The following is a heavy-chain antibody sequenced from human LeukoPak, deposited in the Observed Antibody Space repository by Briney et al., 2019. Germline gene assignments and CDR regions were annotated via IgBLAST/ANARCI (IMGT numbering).Heavy chain of an antibody. CDR2: ISSCSHYI. V-gene: IGHV3-21*01. CDR1: GFIFSTYN. D-gene: IGHD3-16*01. Sequence: GGSLRLSCAASGFIFSTYNMHWVRQATGEGLEWVSFISSCSHYILYADSVKGRFTISRDNAKNSLYPQMHRLRAEDPAVHYWWRGRVYGMDVWGQGTTVTVS. J-gene: IGHJ6*02. CDR3: WRGRVYGMDV.